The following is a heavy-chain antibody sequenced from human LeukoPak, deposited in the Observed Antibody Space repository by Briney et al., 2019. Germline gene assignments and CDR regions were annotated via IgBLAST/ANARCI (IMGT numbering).Heavy chain of an antibody. Sequence: GGSLRLSCAAPGFTFSNYWMTWVRQAPGKGLDWVANIKEDGSEKYYVDSVKGRFTFSRDNAKNSLYLQMNSLRAEDTAVYYCARGRGISWGQGTLVTVSS. CDR2: IKEDGSEK. CDR3: ARGRGIS. D-gene: IGHD2-2*01. CDR1: GFTFSNYW. V-gene: IGHV3-7*01. J-gene: IGHJ4*02.